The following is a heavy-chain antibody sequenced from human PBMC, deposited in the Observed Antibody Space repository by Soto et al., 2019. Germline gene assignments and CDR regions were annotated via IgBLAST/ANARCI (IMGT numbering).Heavy chain of an antibody. J-gene: IGHJ4*02. CDR3: AKEDIGAYFDY. Sequence: PGGSLRLFCAASGFTFSGYGMHWVRQAPGKGLEWVAVISYDGSNRYYADSVKGRFTISRDNSKNTLYLQMNSLRAEDTAVYYCAKEDIGAYFDYWGQGTLVTVSS. CDR1: GFTFSGYG. D-gene: IGHD5-12*01. V-gene: IGHV3-30*18. CDR2: ISYDGSNR.